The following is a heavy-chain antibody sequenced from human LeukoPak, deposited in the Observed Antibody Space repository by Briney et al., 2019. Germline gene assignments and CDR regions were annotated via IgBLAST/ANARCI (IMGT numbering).Heavy chain of an antibody. Sequence: PGGSLRLSCGASGFTLNDYCMTCVRHAREKGLEGVAKINEDENNNYCFASKKARITISRDNAKTSLYLQMNSLRAEDPAVYYCVRDSNYNARGHYYDTFDYWGQGTLVTVSS. V-gene: IGHV3-7*04. CDR3: VRDSNYNARGHYYDTFDY. D-gene: IGHD3-9*01. CDR1: GFTLNDYC. J-gene: IGHJ4*02. CDR2: INEDENNN.